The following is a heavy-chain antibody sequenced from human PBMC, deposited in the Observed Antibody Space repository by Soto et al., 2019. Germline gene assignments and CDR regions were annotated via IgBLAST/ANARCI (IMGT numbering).Heavy chain of an antibody. CDR3: AREGYSYGMDV. CDR2: AIPMFGRT. CDR1: GGTFGSYA. Sequence: QVQLVQSGAEVKKPGSSVKVSCKASGGTFGSYAITWVRQAPGQGLEWMGGAIPMFGRTNYAQKFQGRVTITADISTSTAYMELSSLRSEDTAVYYCAREGYSYGMDVWGQGTTVTVSS. J-gene: IGHJ6*02. D-gene: IGHD4-4*01. V-gene: IGHV1-69*06.